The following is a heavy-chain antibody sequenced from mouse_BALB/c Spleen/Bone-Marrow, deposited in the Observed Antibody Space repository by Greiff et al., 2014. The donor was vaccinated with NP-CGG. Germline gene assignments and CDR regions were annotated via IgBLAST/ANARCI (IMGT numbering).Heavy chain of an antibody. CDR3: ATYDGYYFDY. V-gene: IGHV3-8*02. CDR1: GDSITSGY. J-gene: IGHJ2*01. D-gene: IGHD1-2*01. CDR2: ISYSNNT. Sequence: EVKLVESGLSLVKPSQTLSLTCSVTGDSITSGYWNWIRKFPGNKLEYLGYISYSNNTYYNPSLKSRISITRDTSKNQYYLQLNSVTTEDTATYYCATYDGYYFDYWGQGTTLTVSS.